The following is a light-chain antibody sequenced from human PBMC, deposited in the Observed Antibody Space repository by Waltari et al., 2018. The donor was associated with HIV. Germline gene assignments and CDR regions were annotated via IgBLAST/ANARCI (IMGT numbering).Light chain of an antibody. CDR1: QDISHF. Sequence: DIQVTQSPSSLSASEGDRVTITCRTSQDISHFLAWFQQKPGKVPRLLIYPASTLQSGVPSRFSGSGSGTDFTLTISSLQPEDVATYYCQKYDDAPLTFGGGTKVEI. V-gene: IGKV1-27*01. CDR3: QKYDDAPLT. J-gene: IGKJ4*01. CDR2: PAS.